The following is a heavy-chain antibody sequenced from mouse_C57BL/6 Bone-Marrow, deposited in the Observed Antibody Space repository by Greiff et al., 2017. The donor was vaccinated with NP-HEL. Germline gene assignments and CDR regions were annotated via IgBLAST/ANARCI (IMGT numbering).Heavy chain of an antibody. V-gene: IGHV1-15*01. D-gene: IGHD1-1*01. CDR3: TRSRELRPFAY. Sequence: QVQLKQSGAELVRPGASVTLSCKASGYTFTDYEMHWVKQTPVHGLEWIGAIDPETGGTAYNQKFKGKAILTADKSSSTAYMELRSLTSEDSAVYYCTRSRELRPFAYWGQGTLVTVSA. J-gene: IGHJ3*01. CDR1: GYTFTDYE. CDR2: IDPETGGT.